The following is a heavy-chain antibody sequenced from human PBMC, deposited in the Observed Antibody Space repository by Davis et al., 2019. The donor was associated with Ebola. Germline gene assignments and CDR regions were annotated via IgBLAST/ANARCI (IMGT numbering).Heavy chain of an antibody. J-gene: IGHJ4*02. CDR3: ARGGRVATIGGFDY. Sequence: SVKVSCKASGGTFSSYAISWVRQAPGQGLEWMGGIIPIFGTANYAQKFQGRVTITADKSTSTAYMELSSLRSEDTAVYYCARGGRVATIGGFDYWGQGTLVTVSS. CDR1: GGTFSSYA. D-gene: IGHD5-12*01. CDR2: IIPIFGTA. V-gene: IGHV1-69*06.